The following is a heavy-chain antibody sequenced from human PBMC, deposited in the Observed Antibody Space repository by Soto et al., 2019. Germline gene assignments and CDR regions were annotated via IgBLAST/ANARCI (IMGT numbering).Heavy chain of an antibody. CDR3: ARERTVAGNDY. CDR2: ISAYNGNT. V-gene: IGHV1-18*01. D-gene: IGHD6-19*01. Sequence: ASVKVSCKASGYTFTSYGITWVRQAPGQGLEWMGWISAYNGNTKYAQKFQGRVTMTRNTSISTAYMELSSLRSEDTAVYYCARERTVAGNDYWGQGTLVTVSS. CDR1: GYTFTSYG. J-gene: IGHJ4*02.